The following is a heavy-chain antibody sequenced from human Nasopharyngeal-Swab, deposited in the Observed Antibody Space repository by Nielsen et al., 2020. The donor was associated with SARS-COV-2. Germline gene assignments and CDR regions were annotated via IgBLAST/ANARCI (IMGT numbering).Heavy chain of an antibody. J-gene: IGHJ2*01. CDR2: IYYSGST. D-gene: IGHD1-26*01. Sequence: LRLSCTVSGGSISSGGYYWSWIRQHPGKGLVWLGYIYYSGSTYYNPSLKSRVTISVDTSKNQFSLKLSSVTAADTAVYYCARCRVGANTGWYFDLWGRGTLVTVSS. V-gene: IGHV4-31*03. CDR3: ARCRVGANTGWYFDL. CDR1: GGSISSGGYY.